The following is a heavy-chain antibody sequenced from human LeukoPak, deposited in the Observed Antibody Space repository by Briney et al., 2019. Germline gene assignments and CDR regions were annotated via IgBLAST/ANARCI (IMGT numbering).Heavy chain of an antibody. D-gene: IGHD6-13*01. Sequence: SETLSLTCTVSGGSISSGGYYWSWIRQPPGKGLEWIRYIYHSGSTYYNPSLKSRVTISVDRSKNQFSLKLSSVTAADTAVYYCARPDSSSWYVAFDIWGQGTMVTVSS. V-gene: IGHV4-30-2*01. CDR2: IYHSGST. CDR3: ARPDSSSWYVAFDI. J-gene: IGHJ3*02. CDR1: GGSISSGGYY.